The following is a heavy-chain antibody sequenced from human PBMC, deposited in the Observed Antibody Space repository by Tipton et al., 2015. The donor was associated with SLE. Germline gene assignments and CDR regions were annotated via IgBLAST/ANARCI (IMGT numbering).Heavy chain of an antibody. Sequence: LSLTCAVYGGSFSGYYWSWIRQPPGKGLEWVSSISSSSSYIYYADSVRGRFTISRDNAKNSLYLQMNSLRAEDTAVYYCARSRGYFDAFDIWGQGTMVTVSS. CDR1: GGSFSGYY. D-gene: IGHD2-21*01. V-gene: IGHV3-11*06. J-gene: IGHJ3*02. CDR2: ISSSSSYI. CDR3: ARSRGYFDAFDI.